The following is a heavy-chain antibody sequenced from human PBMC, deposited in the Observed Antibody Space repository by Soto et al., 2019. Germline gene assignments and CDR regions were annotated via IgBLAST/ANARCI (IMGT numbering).Heavy chain of an antibody. Sequence: QVQLQESGPGLVKPSGTLSLTCAVSGGSISSSNWWSWVRQPPGKGLEWIGEIYHSGSTNYNPSLKRRVTISVDKSKNQFSLKLSSVTAADTAVYYCARDFYYYDSSGYYYSAFDIWGQGTMVTVSS. D-gene: IGHD3-22*01. V-gene: IGHV4-4*02. J-gene: IGHJ3*02. CDR1: GGSISSSNW. CDR2: IYHSGST. CDR3: ARDFYYYDSSGYYYSAFDI.